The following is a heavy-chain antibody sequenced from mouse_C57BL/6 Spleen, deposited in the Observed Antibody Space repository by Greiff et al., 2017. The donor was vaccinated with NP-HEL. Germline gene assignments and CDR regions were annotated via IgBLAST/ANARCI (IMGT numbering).Heavy chain of an antibody. J-gene: IGHJ2*01. CDR3: ARRAADSDYFDY. D-gene: IGHD6-1*01. V-gene: IGHV8-12*01. CDR1: GFSLSTSGMG. Sequence: QVTLKESGPGILQSSQTLSLTCSFSGFSLSTSGMGVSWIRQPSGKGLEWLAHIYWDDDKRYNPSLKSRLTISKDTSRNQVFLKITSVDTADTATYYCARRAADSDYFDYWGQGTTLTVSS. CDR2: IYWDDDK.